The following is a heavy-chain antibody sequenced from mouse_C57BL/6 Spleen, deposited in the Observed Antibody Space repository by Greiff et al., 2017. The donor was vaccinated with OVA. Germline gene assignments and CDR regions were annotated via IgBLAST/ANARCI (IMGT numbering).Heavy chain of an antibody. CDR3: ARSYYGSVDY. J-gene: IGHJ2*01. CDR1: GYAFSSSW. V-gene: IGHV1-82*01. CDR2: IYPGDGDT. Sequence: VQRVASGPELVKPGASVKISCKASGYAFSSSWMNWVQQRPGKGLEWIGRIYPGDGDTNYNGKFKGKATLTADKSSSTAYMQLSSLTSEDSAVYFCARSYYGSVDYWGQGTTLTVSS. D-gene: IGHD1-1*01.